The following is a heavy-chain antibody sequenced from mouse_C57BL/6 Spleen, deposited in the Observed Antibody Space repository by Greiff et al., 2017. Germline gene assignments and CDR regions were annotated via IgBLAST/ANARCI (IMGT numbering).Heavy chain of an antibody. Sequence: VQLKESGPELVKPGASVKIPCKASGYTFTDYNMDWVKQSHGKSLEWIGDINPNNGGTIYNQKFKGKATLTVDKSSSTAYMELRSLTSEDTAVYYCARVEGYGSSLYYFDYWGQGTTLTVSS. CDR2: INPNNGGT. D-gene: IGHD1-1*01. CDR3: ARVEGYGSSLYYFDY. J-gene: IGHJ2*01. V-gene: IGHV1-18*01. CDR1: GYTFTDYN.